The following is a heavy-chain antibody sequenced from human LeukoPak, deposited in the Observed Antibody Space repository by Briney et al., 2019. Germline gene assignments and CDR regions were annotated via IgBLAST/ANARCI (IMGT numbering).Heavy chain of an antibody. J-gene: IGHJ4*02. V-gene: IGHV1-2*02. CDR1: EYIFTGYW. CDR3: AREMRPATTTLVAY. Sequence: GASVQVSCKTSEYIFTGYWIHWVRQAPGQGLEWMGFINPNSGNTNYAQKFQGRVTMTRDMSISTAYLELSSLTSDDTAVYYCAREMRPATTTLVAYWGQGTLVTVSS. D-gene: IGHD1-1*01. CDR2: INPNSGNT.